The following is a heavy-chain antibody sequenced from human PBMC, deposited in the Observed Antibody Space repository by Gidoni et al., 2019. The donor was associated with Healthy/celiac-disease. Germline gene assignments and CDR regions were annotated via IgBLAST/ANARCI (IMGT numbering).Heavy chain of an antibody. V-gene: IGHV3-30-3*01. CDR2: ISYDGSNK. D-gene: IGHD2-8*01. J-gene: IGHJ3*02. Sequence: QVQLVESGGGVVQPGRSLRLSWSASGFTFSSYAMHWVRQARGKGLEGVAVISYDGSNKYDADAVKGRFTISRDNSKNTLYLQMNSLRAEDTAVYYCARGAGVGEWAFDIWGQGTMVTVSS. CDR3: ARGAGVGEWAFDI. CDR1: GFTFSSYA.